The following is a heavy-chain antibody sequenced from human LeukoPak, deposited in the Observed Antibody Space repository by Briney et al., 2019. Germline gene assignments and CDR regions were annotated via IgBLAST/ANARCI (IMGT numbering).Heavy chain of an antibody. Sequence: ASVKVSCKASGYTFTSHGISWVRQAPGQGLEWMGWINPNSGGTNYAQKFQGRVTMTRDTSISTAYMELSRLRSDDTAVYYCARSASGYWHWGQGTLVTVSS. V-gene: IGHV1-2*02. CDR1: GYTFTSHG. CDR3: ARSASGYWH. CDR2: INPNSGGT. D-gene: IGHD5-12*01. J-gene: IGHJ4*02.